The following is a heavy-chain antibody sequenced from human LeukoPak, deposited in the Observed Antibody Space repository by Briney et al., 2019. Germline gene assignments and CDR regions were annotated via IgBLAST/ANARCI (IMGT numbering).Heavy chain of an antibody. D-gene: IGHD3-22*01. Sequence: GASVKVSCKASGYTFTSYGISWVRQAPGQGLEWMGWISAYNGDTNYAQKLQGRVTMTTDTSTSTAYMELRSLRSDDTAVYYCARDYYDSRYHGYYFDYWGQGTLVTVSS. CDR3: ARDYYDSRYHGYYFDY. CDR2: ISAYNGDT. V-gene: IGHV1-18*01. CDR1: GYTFTSYG. J-gene: IGHJ4*02.